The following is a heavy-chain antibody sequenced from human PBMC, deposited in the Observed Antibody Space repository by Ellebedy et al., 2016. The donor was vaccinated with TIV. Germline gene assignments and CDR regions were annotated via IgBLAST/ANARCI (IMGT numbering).Heavy chain of an antibody. V-gene: IGHV3-9*01. CDR1: GFIFDDFS. CDR2: LSWNSGKI. D-gene: IGHD5-18*01. CDR3: AKDILRYSYGTTIDY. Sequence: SLKISCAVSGFIFDDFSMYWVRQAPGKGLEWVSGLSWNSGKIDYADSVKGRFTISRDNAKNSLYLQMNSLRADDTALYYCAKDILRYSYGTTIDYWGQGTLVTVSS. J-gene: IGHJ4*02.